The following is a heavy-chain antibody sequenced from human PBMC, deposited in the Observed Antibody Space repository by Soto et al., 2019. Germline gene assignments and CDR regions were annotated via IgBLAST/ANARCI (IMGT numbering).Heavy chain of an antibody. CDR2: IYYSGST. J-gene: IGHJ5*02. CDR3: ARDMDTAYGWGFDP. CDR1: GGSISSGGYY. Sequence: TRSLTCTVSGGSISSGGYYWSWIRQHPGKGLEWIGYIYYSGSTYCNPSLKSRVTISVDTSKNQFSLKLSSVTAADTAVYYCARDMDTAYGWGFDPWGQGTLVTVSS. D-gene: IGHD5-18*01. V-gene: IGHV4-31*03.